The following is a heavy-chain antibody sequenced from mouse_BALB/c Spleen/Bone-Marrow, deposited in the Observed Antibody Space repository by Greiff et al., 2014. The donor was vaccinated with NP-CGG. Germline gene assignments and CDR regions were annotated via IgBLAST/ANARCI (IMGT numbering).Heavy chain of an antibody. CDR2: IRNRAYGYTT. J-gene: IGHJ2*01. V-gene: IGHV7-3*02. CDR1: GFTFTDYY. CDR3: ARDMGGLLFDS. D-gene: IGHD1-1*01. Sequence: EVNVVESGGGLVQPGGPLRLSCATSGFTFTDYYMNWVRQPPGKALEWLAFIRNRAYGYTTEYSASVKGRFTISRDNSQNILYLQMNTLRAEDSATYYCARDMGGLLFDSWGQGTTLSVSS.